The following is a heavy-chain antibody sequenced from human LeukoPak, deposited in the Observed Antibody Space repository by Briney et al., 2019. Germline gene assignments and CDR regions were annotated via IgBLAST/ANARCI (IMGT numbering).Heavy chain of an antibody. CDR2: IIPIFGTA. CDR3: ARDYYSNDENWFDP. V-gene: IGHV1-69*05. D-gene: IGHD4-11*01. Sequence: EASVKVSCKASGGTFSSYAISWVRQAPGQGLEWMGGIIPIFGTANYAQKFQGRVTITTDESTSTAYMELSSLRSEDTAVYYCARDYYSNDENWFDPWGQGTLVTVSS. J-gene: IGHJ5*02. CDR1: GGTFSSYA.